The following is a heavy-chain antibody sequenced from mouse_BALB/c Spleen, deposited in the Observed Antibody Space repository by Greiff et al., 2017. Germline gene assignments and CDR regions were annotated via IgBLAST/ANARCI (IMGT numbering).Heavy chain of an antibody. CDR3: ARSRYGSFYYFDY. V-gene: IGHV5-6-5*01. CDR1: GFTFSSYA. J-gene: IGHJ2*01. Sequence: EVKLMESGGGLVKPGGSLKLSCAASGFTFSSYAMSWVRQTPEKRLEWVASISSGGSTYYPDSVKGRFTISRDNARNILYLQMSSLRSEDTAMYYCARSRYGSFYYFDYWGQGTTLTVSS. CDR2: ISSGGST. D-gene: IGHD1-1*01.